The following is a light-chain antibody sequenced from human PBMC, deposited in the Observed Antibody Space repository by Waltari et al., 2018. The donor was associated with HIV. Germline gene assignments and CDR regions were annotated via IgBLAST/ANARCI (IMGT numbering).Light chain of an antibody. CDR3: FSYRSGFTLM. Sequence: QSALTQPASVSGSPGQSITISCTGTSFDVGDYNYVSWYQQHPGKAPKLLLYEVTNRPSGVSNRFAGSKSGNTAALTIAGLQAEDEADYYCFSYRSGFTLMFGGGTKLTVL. V-gene: IGLV2-14*01. CDR2: EVT. CDR1: SFDVGDYNY. J-gene: IGLJ3*02.